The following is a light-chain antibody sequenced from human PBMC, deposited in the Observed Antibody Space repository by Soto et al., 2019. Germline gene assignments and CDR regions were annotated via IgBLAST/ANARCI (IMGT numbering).Light chain of an antibody. CDR3: QQRYTSPPFT. J-gene: IGKJ3*01. CDR2: AAS. V-gene: IGKV1-39*01. CDR1: QNINIY. Sequence: DIQMTQSPSALSASVGDRVTITCRASQNINIYLHWYQQKPGKAPELLIFAASSVRSGVPSRFSGSGSGTEFTLAISSPQPEDVATYYCQQRYTSPPFTFGPGTKVDIK.